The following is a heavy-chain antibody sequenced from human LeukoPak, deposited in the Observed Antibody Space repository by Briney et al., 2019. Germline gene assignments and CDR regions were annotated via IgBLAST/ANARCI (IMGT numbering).Heavy chain of an antibody. CDR1: GFTFSSYE. Sequence: PGGSLRLSCAASGFTFSSYEMNWVRQAPGKGLEWVSYISSSGSTIYYADSVKGRFTFSRDNRRNTVYLQMNSLRAEDTAVYYCARDNFLAPPAYSYYYMDVWGKGTTVTVSS. D-gene: IGHD2/OR15-2a*01. J-gene: IGHJ6*03. V-gene: IGHV3-48*03. CDR2: ISSSGSTI. CDR3: ARDNFLAPPAYSYYYMDV.